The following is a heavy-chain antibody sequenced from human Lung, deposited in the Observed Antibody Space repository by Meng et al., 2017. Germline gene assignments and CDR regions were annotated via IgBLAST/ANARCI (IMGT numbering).Heavy chain of an antibody. CDR3: ARDNPPNDV. Sequence: QLGLVEHWGGVAQPGGSLRLSCAASGFTFNTYAMHWVRQAPGKGLEWVSLMSFDGAQIYYSDSVRGRFTISRDNSKNTLYLQMNSLRAEDTAVYYCARDNPPNDVWGRGTLVTVSS. J-gene: IGHJ2*01. CDR1: GFTFNTYA. V-gene: IGHV3-30*01. D-gene: IGHD1-14*01. CDR2: MSFDGAQI.